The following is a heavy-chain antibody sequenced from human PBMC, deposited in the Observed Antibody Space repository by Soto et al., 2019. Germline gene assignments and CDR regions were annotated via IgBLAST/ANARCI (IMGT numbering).Heavy chain of an antibody. CDR3: ARDGYDGSGSPYPAY. CDR1: GGSMSEYF. CDR2: IYYLGST. J-gene: IGHJ4*02. Sequence: SETLSLTCSVSGGSMSEYFWSWIRQSPGKGLEWIGYIYYLGSTDYNPSLKSRVTISVDTSKRQFSLRLTSVTAADTAVYYCARDGYDGSGSPYPAYWGQGTQVTVSS. D-gene: IGHD3-10*01. V-gene: IGHV4-59*01.